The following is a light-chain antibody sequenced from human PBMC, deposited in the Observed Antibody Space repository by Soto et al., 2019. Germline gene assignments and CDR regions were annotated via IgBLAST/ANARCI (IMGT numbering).Light chain of an antibody. CDR3: QQYGSSSWT. CDR1: QSVGASY. Sequence: EMVLTQSTGTLSLSPGERATLSCRASQSVGASYLAWYQQKPGQAPRLLINVASSRATGIPDRFSGSGSGTDFTLTISRLEPEDFAVYYCQQYGSSSWTFGQGTKVEIK. CDR2: VAS. V-gene: IGKV3-20*01. J-gene: IGKJ1*01.